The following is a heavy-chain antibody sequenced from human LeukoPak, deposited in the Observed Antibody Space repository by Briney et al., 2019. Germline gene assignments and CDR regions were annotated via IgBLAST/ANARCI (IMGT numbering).Heavy chain of an antibody. CDR3: AREEADTAMVMGDY. D-gene: IGHD5-18*01. CDR1: GYTFTSYA. Sequence: ASVKVSCKASGYTFTSYAMHWVRQAPGQRLEWMGWINAGNGNTKYSQEFQGRVTITRDTSASTAYMELSSLRSDDTAVYYCAREEADTAMVMGDYWGQGTLVTVSS. CDR2: INAGNGNT. V-gene: IGHV1-3*01. J-gene: IGHJ4*02.